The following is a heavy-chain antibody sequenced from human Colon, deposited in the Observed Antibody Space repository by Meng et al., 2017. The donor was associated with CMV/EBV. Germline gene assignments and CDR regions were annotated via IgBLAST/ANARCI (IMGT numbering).Heavy chain of an antibody. Sequence: GESLKISCATSGFTFTTYTMSWVRQTPGKGLEWVSSISGTGHRTYYADSVKGRFIISRDNSTNTLHLQMSSLRADDTAVYYCAKGSWSGFYYYFDFWGQGTTVTVSS. CDR3: AKGSWSGFYYYFDF. CDR1: GFTFTTYT. V-gene: IGHV3-23*01. D-gene: IGHD3-3*01. J-gene: IGHJ4*03. CDR2: ISGTGHRT.